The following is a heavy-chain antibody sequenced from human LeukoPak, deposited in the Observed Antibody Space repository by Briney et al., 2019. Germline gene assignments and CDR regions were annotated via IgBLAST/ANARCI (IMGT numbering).Heavy chain of an antibody. V-gene: IGHV1-2*02. Sequence: ASVKVSCKASGYTFTGYYMHWVRQAPGQGLEWMGWINPNSGGTNYAQKFQGRVTMTRDTSISTAYMELSRLRSEDTAVYYCARSPYYDFWSGYYTDFDYWGQGTLVTVSS. CDR2: INPNSGGT. J-gene: IGHJ4*02. CDR3: ARSPYYDFWSGYYTDFDY. D-gene: IGHD3-3*01. CDR1: GYTFTGYY.